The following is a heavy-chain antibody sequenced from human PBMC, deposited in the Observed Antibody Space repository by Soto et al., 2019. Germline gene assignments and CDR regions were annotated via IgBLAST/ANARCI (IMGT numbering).Heavy chain of an antibody. V-gene: IGHV4-59*01. D-gene: IGHD6-13*01. CDR2: IYYSGST. CDR3: ARTDIAAAGGPFPRYYYGMDV. J-gene: IGHJ6*02. CDR1: GGSISSYY. Sequence: SETLSLTCTVSGGSISSYYWSWIRQPPGKGLEWIGYIYYSGSTNYNPSLKSRVTISVDTSKNQFSLKLSSVTAADTAVYYCARTDIAAAGGPFPRYYYGMDVWGQGTTVTVSS.